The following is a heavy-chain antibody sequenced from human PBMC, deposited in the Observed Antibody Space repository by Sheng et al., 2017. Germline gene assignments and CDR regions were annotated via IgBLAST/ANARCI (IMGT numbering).Heavy chain of an antibody. J-gene: IGHJ6*03. V-gene: IGHV3-7*04. CDR2: IKQDGSEK. CDR1: GFTFSSYW. CDR3: ARGKRTGLGYYYYMDV. D-gene: IGHD3-9*01. Sequence: EVQLVESGGGLVQPGGSLRLSCAASGFTFSSYWMSWVRQAPGKGLEWVANIKQDGSEKYYVDSVKGRFTISRDNAKNSLYLQMNSLRAEDTAVYYCARGKRTGLGYYYYMDVWGQGTTVTVSS.